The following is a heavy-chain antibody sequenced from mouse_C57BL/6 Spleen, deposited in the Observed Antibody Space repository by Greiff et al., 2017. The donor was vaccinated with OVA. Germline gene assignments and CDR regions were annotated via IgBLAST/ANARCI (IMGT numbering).Heavy chain of an antibody. Sequence: VKLMESGAELVRPGASVKLSCKASGYTFTDYYINWVKQRPGQGLEWIARIYPGSGNTYYNEKFKGKATLTAEKSSSTAYMQLSSLTSEDSAVYFCAIQTSTVVATGAMDYWGQGTSVTVSS. CDR3: AIQTSTVVATGAMDY. J-gene: IGHJ4*01. D-gene: IGHD1-1*01. V-gene: IGHV1-76*01. CDR1: GYTFTDYY. CDR2: IYPGSGNT.